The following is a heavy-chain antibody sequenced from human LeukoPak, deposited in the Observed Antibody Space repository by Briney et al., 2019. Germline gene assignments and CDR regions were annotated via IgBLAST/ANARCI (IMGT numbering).Heavy chain of an antibody. V-gene: IGHV4-34*01. D-gene: IGHD3-10*01. CDR2: INHSGST. J-gene: IGHJ1*01. CDR1: GGSFSGYY. Sequence: SETLSLTCAVYGGSFSGYYWSWIRQPPGKGLEWIGEINHSGSTNYNTSLKSRVTISVETSKNQFSLKLSSVTAADTAVYYCATSLLYYYGSGSYSLEYFQHWGQGTLVTVSS. CDR3: ATSLLYYYGSGSYSLEYFQH.